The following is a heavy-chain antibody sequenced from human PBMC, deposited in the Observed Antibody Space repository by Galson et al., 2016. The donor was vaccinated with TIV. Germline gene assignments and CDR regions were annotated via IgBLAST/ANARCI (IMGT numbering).Heavy chain of an antibody. CDR2: VFHSGAT. V-gene: IGHV4-61*01. CDR3: ATVNTNSRKYFDY. CDR1: GDSVSSDTYY. D-gene: IGHD5-18*01. J-gene: IGHJ4*02. Sequence: ETLSLTCTVSGDSVSSDTYYWTWIRQPPGKGLEWIGYVFHSGATNYNPSLKSRVAISVDTSRRQFSLRLRSVTAADTALYYCATVNTNSRKYFDYWGQGIQVTVS.